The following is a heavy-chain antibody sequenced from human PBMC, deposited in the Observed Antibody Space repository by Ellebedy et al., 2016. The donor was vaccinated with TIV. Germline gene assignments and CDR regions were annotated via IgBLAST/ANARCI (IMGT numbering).Heavy chain of an antibody. Sequence: GESLKISCVASGYTFSNYGLHWVRQAPGKGLEWVAFIWYDGRNKYYEDSVKGRFTISRDNSNNTLYLQMNSLSAEDTAVYYCATLALAGELDYWGQGTLVTVSS. J-gene: IGHJ4*02. D-gene: IGHD6-19*01. CDR3: ATLALAGELDY. CDR2: IWYDGRNK. CDR1: GYTFSNYG. V-gene: IGHV3-30*02.